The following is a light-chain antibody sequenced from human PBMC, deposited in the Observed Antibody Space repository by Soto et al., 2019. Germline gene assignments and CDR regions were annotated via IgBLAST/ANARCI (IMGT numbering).Light chain of an antibody. V-gene: IGKV2-28*01. J-gene: IGKJ4*01. CDR2: LGS. Sequence: DIVMTQSQLSLPVTPGEPASISCRSSQSLLHRNGYNYLDWYLQKPGQSPQLLIYLGSNRASGVPDRFSGSGSGTDFTLTISRVEGEDVGVYYCMQALQSPTFGGGTKVDIK. CDR3: MQALQSPT. CDR1: QSLLHRNGYNY.